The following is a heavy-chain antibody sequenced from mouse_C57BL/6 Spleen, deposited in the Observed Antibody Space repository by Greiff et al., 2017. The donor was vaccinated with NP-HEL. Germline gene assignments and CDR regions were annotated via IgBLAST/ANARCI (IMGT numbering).Heavy chain of an antibody. V-gene: IGHV1-82*01. Sequence: VQLQESGPELVKPGASVKISCKASGYAFSSSWMNWVKQRPGKGLEWIGRIYPGDGDTNYNGKFKGKATLTADKSSSTAYMQLSSLTSEDSAVYFCAREGRGSSSWFAYWGQGTLVTVSA. D-gene: IGHD1-1*01. CDR2: IYPGDGDT. CDR1: GYAFSSSW. J-gene: IGHJ3*01. CDR3: AREGRGSSSWFAY.